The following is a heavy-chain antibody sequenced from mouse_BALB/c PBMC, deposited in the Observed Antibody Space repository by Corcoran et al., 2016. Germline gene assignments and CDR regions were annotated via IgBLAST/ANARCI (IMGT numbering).Heavy chain of an antibody. CDR1: GFNIKDTY. V-gene: IGHV14-3*02. D-gene: IGHD4-1*01. J-gene: IGHJ3*01. CDR2: IDPANGNT. CDR3: ARDDWDWFAY. Sequence: EVQLQQSGAELVKPGASVKLSCTASGFNIKDTYMHWVTQRPEQGLEWIGRIDPANGNTKYDPKFQGKATITADTSSNTAYLQLSSLTSEDTAVYYWARDDWDWFAYWGQGTLVTVSA.